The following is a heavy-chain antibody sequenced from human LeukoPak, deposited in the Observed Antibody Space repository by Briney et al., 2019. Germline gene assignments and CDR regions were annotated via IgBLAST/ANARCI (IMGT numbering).Heavy chain of an antibody. CDR3: ARLAGTYYFDY. CDR1: GFTFSSYS. D-gene: IGHD1-1*01. CDR2: ISSSRSYI. J-gene: IGHJ4*02. V-gene: IGHV3-21*01. Sequence: GGSLRLSCAASGFTFSSYSMNWVRQAPGKGLEWVSSISSSRSYIYYADSLKGRFTISRANAKNSLYLQMNSLRAEDTAVYYCARLAGTYYFDYWGQGTLVTVSS.